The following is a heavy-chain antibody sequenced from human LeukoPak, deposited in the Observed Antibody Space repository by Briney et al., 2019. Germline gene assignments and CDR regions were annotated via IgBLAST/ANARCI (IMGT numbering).Heavy chain of an antibody. CDR3: ARDDRDTSSYRFDY. V-gene: IGHV3-21*01. CDR2: ISSNSRDI. CDR1: GFTFNTYS. Sequence: GGSLRLSCAASGFTFNTYSMNWVRQAPGKGLEWVSSISSNSRDIYYADSVKGRFTTSRDNAKNSLHLQMNSLRAEDTAVYYCARDDRDTSSYRFDYWGHGILVTVSS. D-gene: IGHD6-6*01. J-gene: IGHJ4*01.